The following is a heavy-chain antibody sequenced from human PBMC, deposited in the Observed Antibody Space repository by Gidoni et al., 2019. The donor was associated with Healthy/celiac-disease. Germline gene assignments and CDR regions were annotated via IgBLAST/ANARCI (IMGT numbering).Heavy chain of an antibody. CDR1: GGSISSYY. D-gene: IGHD2-2*01. CDR2: IYYSGST. V-gene: IGHV4-59*08. Sequence: QVQLQESGPGLVKPSETLSLTCTVSGGSISSYYWSWIRQPPGKVLEWIGYIYYSGSTNYNPSLKSRVTISVDTSKNQFSLKRSSVTAADTAVYYCASTVYCSSTSCYLPYYYYGMDVWGQGTTVT. CDR3: ASTVYCSSTSCYLPYYYYGMDV. J-gene: IGHJ6*02.